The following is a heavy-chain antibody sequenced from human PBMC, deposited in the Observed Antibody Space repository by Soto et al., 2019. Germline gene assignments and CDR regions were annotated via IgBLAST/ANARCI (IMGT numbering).Heavy chain of an antibody. CDR2: VYYSGST. J-gene: IGHJ4*02. CDR3: ARDAIVVVPAAHYFDY. V-gene: IGHV4-39*07. D-gene: IGHD2-2*01. CDR1: GGFVSSSSYY. Sequence: PSEALSVTCTVSGGFVSSSSYYRGWVRQAPGKGLEWIGSVYYSGSTYYNPSLESRVTISVDKSKNQFSLKLMSLSAADTAVYYCARDAIVVVPAAHYFDYWGQGTLVTVSS.